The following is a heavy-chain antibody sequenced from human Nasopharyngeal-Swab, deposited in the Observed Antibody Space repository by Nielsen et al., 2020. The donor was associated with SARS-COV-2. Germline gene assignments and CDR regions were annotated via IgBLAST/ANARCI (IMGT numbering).Heavy chain of an antibody. CDR1: GFTFSSYW. CDR2: INSDGSST. J-gene: IGHJ2*01. CDR3: AKGTTVTGYWYFDL. V-gene: IGHV3-74*01. Sequence: GASLKISCAASGFTFSSYWMHWVRQAPGKGLVWVSRINSDGSSTSYADSVKGRFTISRDNAKNSLYLQMDSLRAEDTALYYCAKGTTVTGYWYFDLWGRGTLVTVSS. D-gene: IGHD4-17*01.